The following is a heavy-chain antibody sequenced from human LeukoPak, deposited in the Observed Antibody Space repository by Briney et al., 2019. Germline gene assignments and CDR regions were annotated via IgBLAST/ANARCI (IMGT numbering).Heavy chain of an antibody. J-gene: IGHJ6*03. CDR2: INPNSGGT. D-gene: IGHD5-24*01. CDR1: GYTFTGYY. V-gene: IGHV1-2*02. Sequence: GASVKVSCKASGYTFTGYYMHWARQAPGQGLEWMGWINPNSGGTNYAQKFQGRVTMTRDTSISTAYMELSRLRSDDTAVYYCARDWDRRDGYNYGDYYYYYMDVWGKGTTVTVSS. CDR3: ARDWDRRDGYNYGDYYYYYMDV.